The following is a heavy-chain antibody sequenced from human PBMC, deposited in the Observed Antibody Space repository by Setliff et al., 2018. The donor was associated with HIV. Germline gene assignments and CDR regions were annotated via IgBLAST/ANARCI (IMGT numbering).Heavy chain of an antibody. J-gene: IGHJ4*02. D-gene: IGHD3-22*01. CDR2: IYYSGST. CDR3: ARVGSDSSGYGFDY. V-gene: IGHV4-39*01. Sequence: SETLSLTCSVSGDSISTGSYHWGWIRQPPGKGLEWIGSIYYSGSTAYNWSLKSRVTISVDSSKSQFSLRLRSVTAADTAVYYCARVGSDSSGYGFDYWGQGTLVTVSS. CDR1: GDSISTGSYH.